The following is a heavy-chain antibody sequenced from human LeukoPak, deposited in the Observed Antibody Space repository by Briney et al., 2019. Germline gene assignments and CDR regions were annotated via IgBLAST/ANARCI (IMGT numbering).Heavy chain of an antibody. Sequence: GGSLRLSCAASGFTFSRYNMNWVRQARAKGLEWVSAISSSSTYIYYADSVQGRCTISRDNAKNSLPLQMNSLRAEDTAVYLCAREMYGDYGFDYWGQGTLVTVSS. V-gene: IGHV3-21*01. D-gene: IGHD4-17*01. CDR1: GFTFSRYN. J-gene: IGHJ4*02. CDR3: AREMYGDYGFDY. CDR2: ISSSSTYI.